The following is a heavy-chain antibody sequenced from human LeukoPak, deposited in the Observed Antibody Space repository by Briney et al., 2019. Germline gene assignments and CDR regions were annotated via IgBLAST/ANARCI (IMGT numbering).Heavy chain of an antibody. Sequence: GGSLRLSCAASGFTFDDYGMSWVRQAPGKGLEWVSSITSSSSDIFYADSVKGRFTISRDNAKNSLYLKMNSLRVEDTAVYYCAAALAIAVGGTTPGDYWGQGTLVTVSS. D-gene: IGHD6-19*01. CDR3: AAALAIAVGGTTPGDY. CDR1: GFTFDDYG. J-gene: IGHJ4*02. V-gene: IGHV3-21*06. CDR2: ITSSSSDI.